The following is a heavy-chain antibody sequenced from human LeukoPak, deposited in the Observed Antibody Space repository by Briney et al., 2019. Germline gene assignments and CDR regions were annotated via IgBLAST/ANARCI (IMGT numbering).Heavy chain of an antibody. V-gene: IGHV3-74*01. D-gene: IGHD1-26*01. CDR1: GFTFSGYW. CDR3: ARDRIVGATPLDY. CDR2: IDNGGSGT. Sequence: GGSLRLSCAASGFTFSGYWMHWVRHVPEKGLVLVSRIDNGGSGTTYADSVKGRFTVSRDNAKNTLYLQMNSLRAEDTAVYYCARDRIVGATPLDYWGQGTLVTVSS. J-gene: IGHJ4*02.